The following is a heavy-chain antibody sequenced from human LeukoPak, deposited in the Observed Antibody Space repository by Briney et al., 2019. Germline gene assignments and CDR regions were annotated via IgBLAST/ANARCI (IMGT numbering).Heavy chain of an antibody. CDR3: VKGTSWINPYFYMDV. CDR2: LSTGGGTA. J-gene: IGHJ6*03. D-gene: IGHD2-2*01. CDR1: GFTFSSYA. V-gene: IGHV3-23*01. Sequence: GGSLRLSCSASGFTFSSYAMNWVRQAPGKGLEWVSSLSTGGGTAFYADSVKGRFTISRDNSKSTLYLQMNSLRVEDTAVYYCVKGTSWINPYFYMDVWGKGTTVIVSS.